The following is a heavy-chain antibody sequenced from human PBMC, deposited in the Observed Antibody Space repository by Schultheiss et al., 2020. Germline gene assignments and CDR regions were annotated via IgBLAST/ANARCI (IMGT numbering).Heavy chain of an antibody. J-gene: IGHJ3*02. CDR1: GGSISSGGYY. D-gene: IGHD3-16*01. CDR2: IYYSGST. Sequence: SETLSLTCTVSGGSISSGGYYWSWIRQPPGKGLEWIGYIYYSGSTNYNPSLKSRVTISVDTSKNQFSLKLSSVTAADTAVYYCARVGGGGAFDIWGQGTMVTVSS. CDR3: ARVGGGGAFDI. V-gene: IGHV4-61*08.